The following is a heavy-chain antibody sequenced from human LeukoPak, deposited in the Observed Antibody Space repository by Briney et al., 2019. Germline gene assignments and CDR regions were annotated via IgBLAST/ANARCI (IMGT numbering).Heavy chain of an antibody. Sequence: GGTLRLSCAASGFTFSSYGMSWVRQAPGKGLEWVSAISGSGGSTYYADSVKGRFTISRDNSKNTLYLQMNSLRAEDAAVYYCAKAPVTSCRGAYCYPFDYWGQGTLVTVSS. CDR2: ISGSGGST. D-gene: IGHD2-21*01. CDR1: GFTFSSYG. J-gene: IGHJ4*02. V-gene: IGHV3-23*01. CDR3: AKAPVTSCRGAYCYPFDY.